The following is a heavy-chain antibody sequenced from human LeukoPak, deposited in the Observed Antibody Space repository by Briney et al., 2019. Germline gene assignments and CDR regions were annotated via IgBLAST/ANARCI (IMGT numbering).Heavy chain of an antibody. J-gene: IGHJ5*02. CDR2: IYHSGST. CDR1: GYSISSGYY. Sequence: NPSETLSLTCTVSGYSISSGYYWGWIRQPPGKGLEWIGSIYHSGSTYYNPSLKNRVTISVDTTKNQSSLKLSSVTAADTAVYYCARINTDIVVVPASGWFDPWGQGTLVTVSS. CDR3: ARINTDIVVVPASGWFDP. D-gene: IGHD2-2*01. V-gene: IGHV4-38-2*02.